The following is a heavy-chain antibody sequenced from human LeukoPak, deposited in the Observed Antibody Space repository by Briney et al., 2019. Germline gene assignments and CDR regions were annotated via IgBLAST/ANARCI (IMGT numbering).Heavy chain of an antibody. J-gene: IGHJ4*02. CDR2: INHSGST. V-gene: IGHV4-34*01. CDR1: GGSFSGYY. D-gene: IGHD6-19*01. CDR3: ARLAVAGTIDY. Sequence: PSETLSLTCAVYGGSFSGYYWSWIRQPPGKGLEWIGEINHSGSTNYNPSLKCRVTVSVDTSKSQFSLKLSSVTAADTAVYYCARLAVAGTIDYWGQGTLVTVSS.